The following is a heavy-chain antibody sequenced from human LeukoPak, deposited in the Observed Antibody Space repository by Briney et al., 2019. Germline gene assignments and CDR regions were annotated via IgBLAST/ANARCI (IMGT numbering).Heavy chain of an antibody. V-gene: IGHV4-39*01. CDR1: GGSISSSSYY. CDR2: IYYSGST. CDR3: ARQDSYDILTGYYPSYYFAY. J-gene: IGHJ4*02. Sequence: SETLSLACTVSGGSISSSSYYWGWIRQPPGKGLEWIGSIYYSGSTYYNPSLKSRVTISVDTSRNQFSLKLSSVTAADTAVYYCARQDSYDILTGYYPSYYFAYWGQGTLVTVSS. D-gene: IGHD3-9*01.